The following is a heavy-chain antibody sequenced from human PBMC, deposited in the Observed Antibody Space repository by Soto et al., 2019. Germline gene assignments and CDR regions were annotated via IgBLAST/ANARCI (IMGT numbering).Heavy chain of an antibody. CDR3: ARDGITAAEYLPH. CDR2: ISAYNGNR. J-gene: IGHJ1*01. V-gene: IGHV1-18*01. Sequence: QVQLVQSGAEVKKPGASVKVSCKASGYTFFNYGISWVRQAPGQGLEWMGWISAYNGNRNYAQKFQGRVTMTTDTSTSTVYMELGGLTSDDTAVYYCARDGITAAEYLPHWGQGTLVTVSS. CDR1: GYTFFNYG. D-gene: IGHD6-13*01.